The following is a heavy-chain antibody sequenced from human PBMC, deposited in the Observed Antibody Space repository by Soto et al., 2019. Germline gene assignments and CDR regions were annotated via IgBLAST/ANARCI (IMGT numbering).Heavy chain of an antibody. D-gene: IGHD5-12*01. V-gene: IGHV3-74*01. Sequence: EVQLVESGGGLVQPGGSLRLSCVASGFTLSTSWMHWVRQAPGKGLVWVSRINSDESSTSYADSVKGRFTISRDNAKNTLYLQMNSLRAEDTAVYYCASMTRDGYNLKYFQYWGQGTLVTVSS. CDR2: INSDESST. CDR3: ASMTRDGYNLKYFQY. CDR1: GFTLSTSW. J-gene: IGHJ1*01.